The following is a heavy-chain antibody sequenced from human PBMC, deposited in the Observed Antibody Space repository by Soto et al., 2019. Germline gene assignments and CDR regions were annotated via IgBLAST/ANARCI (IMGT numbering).Heavy chain of an antibody. CDR2: INPNSGGT. CDR3: ARVSLANRGYYYYGMDV. V-gene: IGHV1-2*04. CDR1: GYTFTGYY. J-gene: IGHJ6*02. Sequence: ASVKVSCKASGYTFTGYYMHWVRQAPGQGLEWMGWINPNSGGTNYAQKFQGWVTMTRDTSISTAYMELSRLRSDDTAVYYCARVSLANRGYYYYGMDVWGQGTTVTVSS.